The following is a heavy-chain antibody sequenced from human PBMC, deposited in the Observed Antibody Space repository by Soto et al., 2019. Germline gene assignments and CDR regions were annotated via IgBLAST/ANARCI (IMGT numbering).Heavy chain of an antibody. D-gene: IGHD7-27*01. Sequence: SETLSLTCTVSGGTISSWYWSWIRQPPGKGLEWIGYIYYSGSTNYNPSLKSRVTISVDTSKNQFSLKLSSVTAADTAVYYCARRWGRTFDYWGQGTLVTVSS. J-gene: IGHJ4*02. CDR2: IYYSGST. CDR1: GGTISSWY. CDR3: ARRWGRTFDY. V-gene: IGHV4-59*08.